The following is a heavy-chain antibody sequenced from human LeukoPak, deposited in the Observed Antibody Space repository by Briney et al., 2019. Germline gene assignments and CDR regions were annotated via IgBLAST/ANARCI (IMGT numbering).Heavy chain of an antibody. J-gene: IGHJ5*02. D-gene: IGHD5/OR15-5a*01. CDR3: ARAGILSTGDYFDP. Sequence: SETLSLNCTVSGGSITSGTFYWGWTRPPPGKGLEWIGTIHHSGSTSYNPSLQSRATISVDTSNNQFSLKLSSVTAADTAVYYCARAGILSTGDYFDPWGQGTLVTVSS. CDR2: IHHSGST. V-gene: IGHV4-39*07. CDR1: GGSITSGTFY.